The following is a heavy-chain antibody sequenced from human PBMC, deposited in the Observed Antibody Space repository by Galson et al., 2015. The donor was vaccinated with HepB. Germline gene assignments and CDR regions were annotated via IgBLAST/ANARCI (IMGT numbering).Heavy chain of an antibody. Sequence: SVKVSCKASGYTFTRNGISWVPQAPGQGLEWMGWISANSGNTNYAQKFQDRVTMTTETSISTAYLQWSSLKASDTAMYYCARRASFCSSTSCYNYFDYWGQGTLVTVSS. CDR1: GYTFTRNG. D-gene: IGHD2-2*02. V-gene: IGHV1-18*01. CDR3: ARRASFCSSTSCYNYFDY. CDR2: ISANSGNT. J-gene: IGHJ4*02.